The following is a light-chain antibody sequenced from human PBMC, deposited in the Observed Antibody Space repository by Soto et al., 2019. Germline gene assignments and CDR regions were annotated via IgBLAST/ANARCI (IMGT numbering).Light chain of an antibody. J-gene: IGKJ5*01. V-gene: IGKV3-11*02. CDR2: DAS. CDR1: QSVSSY. Sequence: EIVLTQSPATLSLSPGERATLSCRASQSVSSYLAWYQQKPGQAPRLLIYDASNRATGIPARFSGSGSGRDFTLTISSLEPEDFAVYYCQHRSNWPSITFGQGTRLEIK. CDR3: QHRSNWPSIT.